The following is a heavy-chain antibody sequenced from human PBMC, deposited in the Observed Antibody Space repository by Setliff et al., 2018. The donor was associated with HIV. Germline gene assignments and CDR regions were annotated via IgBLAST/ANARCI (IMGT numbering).Heavy chain of an antibody. CDR2: IIPIFGTA. CDR3: ARDRAHYYDSSGQMPFDI. J-gene: IGHJ3*02. CDR1: GGTFSSYA. Sequence: ASVKVSCKASGGTFSSYAISWVRQAPGQGLEWMGGIIPIFGTANYAQKFQGRVTITTDESTSKAYMELSSLRSEDTAVYYCARDRAHYYDSSGQMPFDIWGQGTMVTVSS. D-gene: IGHD3-22*01. V-gene: IGHV1-69*05.